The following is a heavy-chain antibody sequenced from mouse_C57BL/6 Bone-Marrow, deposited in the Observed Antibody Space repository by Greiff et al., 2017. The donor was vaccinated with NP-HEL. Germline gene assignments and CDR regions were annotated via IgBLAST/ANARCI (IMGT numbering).Heavy chain of an antibody. CDR2: IHPNSGST. D-gene: IGHD1-1*01. CDR3: ARFHYYGSSFFMDY. CDR1: GYTFTSYW. Sequence: QVQLQQPGAELVKPGASVKLSCKASGYTFTSYWMHWVKQRPGQGLEWIGMIHPNSGSTNYNEKFKSKATLTVDKSSSTAYMQLSSLTSEDSAVYYCARFHYYGSSFFMDYWGQGTSVTVSS. V-gene: IGHV1-64*01. J-gene: IGHJ4*01.